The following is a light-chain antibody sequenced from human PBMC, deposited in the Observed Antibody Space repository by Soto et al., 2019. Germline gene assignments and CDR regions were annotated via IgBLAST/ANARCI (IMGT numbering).Light chain of an antibody. J-gene: IGLJ3*02. CDR1: SGSIASNY. CDR3: QSFDSSDQV. CDR2: EDN. Sequence: NFMLTQPHSVSESPGKTVTISCTRSSGSIASNYVQWYQQRPGSSPTTVIYEDNQRPSGVPDRFSGSIGSSSNSASLTISGLKTEDEADYYCQSFDSSDQVFGGGTKLTVL. V-gene: IGLV6-57*01.